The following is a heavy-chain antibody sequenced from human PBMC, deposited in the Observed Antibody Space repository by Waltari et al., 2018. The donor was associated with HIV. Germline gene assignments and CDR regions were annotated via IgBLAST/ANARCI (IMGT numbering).Heavy chain of an antibody. CDR1: GYTFTGYY. CDR3: ARQESGGWFDP. J-gene: IGHJ5*02. D-gene: IGHD1-26*01. CDR2: INPNRGGT. Sequence: QVQLVQSGAEVKKPGASVKVSCKASGYTFTGYYMHWVRQAPGQGLEWMGRINPNRGGTNYAQKFQGRVTMTRDTSISTAYMELSRLRSDDTAVYYCARQESGGWFDPWGQGTLVTVSS. V-gene: IGHV1-2*06.